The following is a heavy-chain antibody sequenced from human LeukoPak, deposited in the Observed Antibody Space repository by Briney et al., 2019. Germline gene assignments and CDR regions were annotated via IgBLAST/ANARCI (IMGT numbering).Heavy chain of an antibody. CDR3: AITSGYFDY. CDR2: INPNSGGT. J-gene: IGHJ4*02. D-gene: IGHD3-22*01. V-gene: IGHV1-2*02. Sequence: GASVKVSYTASGYTFTGYYMHWVRQAPGQGLEWMGWINPNSGGTNYAQKFQGRVTLSRDTSISTAYMELSRLRSDDTAVYYCAITSGYFDYWGQGTLVTVSS. CDR1: GYTFTGYY.